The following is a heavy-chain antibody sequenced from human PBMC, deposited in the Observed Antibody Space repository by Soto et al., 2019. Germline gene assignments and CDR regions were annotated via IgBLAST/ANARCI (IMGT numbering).Heavy chain of an antibody. CDR3: ARDLPPVDY. CDR2: ISAYNGNT. Sequence: QIQLVQSGAEVKKPGASVKVSCKASGYSFSSYPITWVRQAPGQGLEWMGWISAYNGNTNYAQNLQGRVTMTTDPSTSTAYMELRSLRSDDTAVYYCARDLPPVDYWGQGTLVTVSS. J-gene: IGHJ4*02. CDR1: GYSFSSYP. V-gene: IGHV1-18*01.